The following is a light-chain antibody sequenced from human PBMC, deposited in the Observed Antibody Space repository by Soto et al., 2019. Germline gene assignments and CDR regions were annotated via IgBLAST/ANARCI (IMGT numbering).Light chain of an antibody. CDR1: SSDVGGYNY. CDR2: EVS. CDR3: SSYTRRSTRV. J-gene: IGLJ2*01. Sequence: QSALTQPASVSGSPGQSITISCTGTSSDVGGYNYVSWYQQHPGKAPKLMIYEVSNRPSGVSNRFSGSKSGNTASLTISGLQAEDEADYYCSSYTRRSTRVFGGGTKVTVL. V-gene: IGLV2-14*01.